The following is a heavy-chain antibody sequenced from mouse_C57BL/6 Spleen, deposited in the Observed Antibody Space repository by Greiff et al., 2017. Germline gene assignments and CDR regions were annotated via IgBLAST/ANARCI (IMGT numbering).Heavy chain of an antibody. CDR1: GYSITSGYD. V-gene: IGHV3-1*01. D-gene: IGHD2-5*01. Sequence: VQLKESGPGMVKPSQSLSLTCTVTGYSITSGYDWHWIRHFPGNKLEWMGYISYSGSTNYNPSLKSRISITHDTSKNHFFLKLNSVTTEDTATYYCARDSNYPYYAMDYWGQGTSVTVSS. J-gene: IGHJ4*01. CDR3: ARDSNYPYYAMDY. CDR2: ISYSGST.